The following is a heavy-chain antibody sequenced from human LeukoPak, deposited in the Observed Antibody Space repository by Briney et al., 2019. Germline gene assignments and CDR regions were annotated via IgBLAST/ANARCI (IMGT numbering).Heavy chain of an antibody. CDR2: IIPIFGTA. CDR1: GGTFSSYA. D-gene: IGHD6-13*01. CDR3: ARAHTGYSSSWYGGY. J-gene: IGHJ4*02. Sequence: GASVKVSCKASGGTFSSYAISWVRQAPGQGLEWMGGIIPIFGTANYAQKFQGRVTITADESTSTAYMELSSLRSEDKAVYYCARAHTGYSSSWYGGYWGQGTLVTVSS. V-gene: IGHV1-69*13.